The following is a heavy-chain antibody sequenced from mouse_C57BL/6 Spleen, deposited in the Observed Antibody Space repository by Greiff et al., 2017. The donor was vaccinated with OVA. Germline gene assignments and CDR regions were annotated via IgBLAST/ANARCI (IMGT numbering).Heavy chain of an antibody. J-gene: IGHJ4*01. D-gene: IGHD1-1*01. CDR1: GFTFSSYG. Sequence: EVMLVESGGDLVKPGGSLKLSCAASGFTFSSYGMSWVRQTPDKRLEWVATISSGGSYTYYPDSVKGRFTISRDNAKNTLYLQMSSLKSEDTAMYYCARETTVEPSYYYAMDYWGQGTSVTVSS. CDR2: ISSGGSYT. CDR3: ARETTVEPSYYYAMDY. V-gene: IGHV5-6*01.